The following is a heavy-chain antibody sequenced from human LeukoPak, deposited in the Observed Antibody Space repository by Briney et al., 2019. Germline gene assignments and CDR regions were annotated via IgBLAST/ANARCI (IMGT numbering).Heavy chain of an antibody. V-gene: IGHV1-46*01. CDR1: GYTFTSLY. CDR2: INPSGGRA. Sequence: ASVKVSCKASGYTFTSLYMHWVRQAPGQGLEWMGIINPSGGRAGYAQKFQGRVTMTRDTSTSTVYMELSSLRSEDTAVYYCARNAVVVVPSYYYYYMDVWGEGTTVTISS. D-gene: IGHD2-15*01. CDR3: ARNAVVVVPSYYYYYMDV. J-gene: IGHJ6*03.